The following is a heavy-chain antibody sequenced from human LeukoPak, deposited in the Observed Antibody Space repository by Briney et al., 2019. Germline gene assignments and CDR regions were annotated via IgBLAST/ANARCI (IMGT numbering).Heavy chain of an antibody. CDR1: GFTFDDYA. D-gene: IGHD4-17*01. J-gene: IGHJ6*02. CDR2: ISWNSGSI. CDR3: AKDHNYGAPYYGMDV. V-gene: IGHV3-9*01. Sequence: PGRSLRLSCAASGFTFDDYAMHWVRQAPGKGLEWVSGISWNSGSIGYADSVKGRFTISRDNAKNSLYLQMNSLRAEDTALYYCAKDHNYGAPYYGMDVWGQGTTATVSS.